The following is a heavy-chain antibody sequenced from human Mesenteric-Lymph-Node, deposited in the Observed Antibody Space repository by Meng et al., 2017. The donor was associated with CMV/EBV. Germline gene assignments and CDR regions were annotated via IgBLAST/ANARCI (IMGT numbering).Heavy chain of an antibody. Sequence: VQFRPGGLVLFEPSGALAGTCAVVGGTFSGYYLNWIRQSPEKGLEWIGEINHSGSTTYTPSFTSRIIISVDTSTNQISLNMSSVTAADTAVHYCARGSSYDILTGYFDYWGQGALVTVSS. CDR3: ARGSSYDILTGYFDY. J-gene: IGHJ4*02. D-gene: IGHD3-9*01. V-gene: IGHV4-34*01. CDR1: GGTFSGYY. CDR2: INHSGST.